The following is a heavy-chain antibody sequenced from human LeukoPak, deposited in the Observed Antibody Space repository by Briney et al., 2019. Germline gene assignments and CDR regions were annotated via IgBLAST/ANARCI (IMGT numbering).Heavy chain of an antibody. CDR2: INHSGST. CDR3: ARGASFWSGYYTGLFDH. D-gene: IGHD3-3*01. V-gene: IGHV4-34*01. Sequence: SETLSLTCAVYGGSFSGYYWSWIRQPPGKGLEWIGEINHSGSTNYNPSLKSRVTISVDTSKNQFSLKLSSVTAADTAVYYCARGASFWSGYYTGLFDHWGQGTLVTVSS. CDR1: GGSFSGYY. J-gene: IGHJ4*02.